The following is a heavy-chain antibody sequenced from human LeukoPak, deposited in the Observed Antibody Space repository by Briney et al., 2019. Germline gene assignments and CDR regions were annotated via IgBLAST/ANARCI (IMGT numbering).Heavy chain of an antibody. D-gene: IGHD1-1*01. CDR3: AREAENWNLYYYMDV. CDR2: IKQDGSEK. Sequence: GGSLRLSCAASGFTFSSYWMSWVRQAPGKGLEWVANIKQDGSEKYYVDSVKGRFTISRDNAKNSLYLQMNSLRAEDTAVYYCAREAENWNLYYYMDVWGKGTTVTVSS. V-gene: IGHV3-7*01. CDR1: GFTFSSYW. J-gene: IGHJ6*03.